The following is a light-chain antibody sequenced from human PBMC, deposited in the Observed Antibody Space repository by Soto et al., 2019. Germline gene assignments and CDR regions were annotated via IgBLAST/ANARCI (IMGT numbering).Light chain of an antibody. CDR1: SSNIGAGYD. V-gene: IGLV1-40*01. CDR2: GNT. J-gene: IGLJ2*01. CDR3: LSFDSSLSVV. Sequence: QSVLTQPPSVSGAPGPRVTISCTGTSSNIGAGYDVPWYQQLPGRAPKLLIYGNTNRPSGVPDRFSGSKSGTSASLAITGLQAEDEADYYCLSFDSSLSVVFGGGTKLTVL.